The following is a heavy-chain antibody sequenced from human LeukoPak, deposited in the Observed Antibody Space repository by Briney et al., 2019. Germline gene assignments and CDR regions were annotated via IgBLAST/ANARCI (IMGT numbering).Heavy chain of an antibody. CDR3: ARQVVAANWFDP. Sequence: SETLSLTCTVSGGSISSSSYYWGWIRQPPGKGLEWIGSIYYSGSTYYNPSLKSRVTISVDTSKNQFSLKLSSVTAANTAVYYCARQVVAANWFDPWGQGTLVTVSS. J-gene: IGHJ5*02. CDR2: IYYSGST. D-gene: IGHD2-15*01. CDR1: GGSISSSSYY. V-gene: IGHV4-39*01.